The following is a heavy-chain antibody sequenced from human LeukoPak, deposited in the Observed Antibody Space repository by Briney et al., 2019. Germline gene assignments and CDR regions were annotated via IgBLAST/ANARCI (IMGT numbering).Heavy chain of an antibody. D-gene: IGHD1-26*01. CDR3: ARSKVGSTTLPIDY. Sequence: GASVKVSCKASGYTFTNYDINWVRQAPGQGLEWMGWMSPNSGNTGYAQKFQGRVTMTRNTSITTAYMELSSLRSGDTAVYYCARSKVGSTTLPIDYWGQGTLVIVSS. CDR1: GYTFTNYD. CDR2: MSPNSGNT. J-gene: IGHJ4*02. V-gene: IGHV1-8*01.